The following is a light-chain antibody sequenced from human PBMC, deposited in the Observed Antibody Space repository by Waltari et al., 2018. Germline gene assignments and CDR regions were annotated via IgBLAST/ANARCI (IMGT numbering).Light chain of an antibody. CDR3: QQSYTPPPT. J-gene: IGKJ5*01. CDR2: AAS. Sequence: QMTQSPSSLSASVGDRVTIACRASQCISTYLNWYRHKPGKAPELLIVAASSLQSGVPSRFSGSGSGTDLTLTISSLQAEDFATYYCQQSYTPPPTFGQGTRLDIK. V-gene: IGKV1-39*01. CDR1: QCISTY.